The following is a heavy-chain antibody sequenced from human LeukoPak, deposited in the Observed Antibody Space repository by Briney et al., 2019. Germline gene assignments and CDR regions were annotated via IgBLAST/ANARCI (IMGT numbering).Heavy chain of an antibody. D-gene: IGHD5-18*01. CDR3: AMQPANTAAFDI. CDR2: IFYTGGEI. V-gene: IGHV4-59*08. J-gene: IGHJ3*02. Sequence: SETLSLTCTDSGGSIISSYWRSIRQAPGKGLEWIGYIFYTGGEINYNRSLKSRLTISIDTSKNQFSLMLTSVTAAYTAVYYCAMQPANTAAFDIWAPGSMVTVS. CDR1: GGSIISSY.